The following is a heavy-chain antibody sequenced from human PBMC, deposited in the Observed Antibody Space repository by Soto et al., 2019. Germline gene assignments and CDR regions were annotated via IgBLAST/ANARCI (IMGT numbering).Heavy chain of an antibody. CDR1: GFTFSSYG. CDR2: IWYDGSNK. Sequence: QVQLVESGGGVVQPGRSLRLSCAASGFTFSSYGMHWVRQAPGKGLEWVAVIWYDGSNKYYADSVKGRFTISRDNSKNTLYLQMNSLRAEDTAVYYCARFLDCSGGSCYSGPFDYWGQGTLVTVSS. V-gene: IGHV3-33*01. CDR3: ARFLDCSGGSCYSGPFDY. J-gene: IGHJ4*02. D-gene: IGHD2-15*01.